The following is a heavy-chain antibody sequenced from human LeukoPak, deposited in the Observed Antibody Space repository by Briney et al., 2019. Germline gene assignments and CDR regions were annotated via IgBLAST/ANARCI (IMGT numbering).Heavy chain of an antibody. V-gene: IGHV1-2*02. CDR2: IHPNSGGT. J-gene: IGHJ4*02. CDR3: TREDH. CDR1: GYTFTGYY. Sequence: ASVKVSCKASGYTFTGYYIHWVRQAPGQGLEWMAWIHPNSGGTTYAQKFQGRVTVTRDTSISTAYMDLSGLRFDDTAIYYCTREDHWGQGTLVTVSS.